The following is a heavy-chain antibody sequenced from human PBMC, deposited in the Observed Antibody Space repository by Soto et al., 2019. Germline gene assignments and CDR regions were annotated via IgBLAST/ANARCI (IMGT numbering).Heavy chain of an antibody. Sequence: EVQLLESGGGLVQPGGSRRLSCAASGFTFRDYGMSWVRQAPGTGMEWVSGISGGATYYADSVKGRFVISRDDSKNTLYLEMDSLRVEDTAVYYCTKDSGWTSADWGQGTLVTVSS. V-gene: IGHV3-23*01. CDR1: GFTFRDYG. CDR2: ISGGAT. CDR3: TKDSGWTSAD. D-gene: IGHD3-10*01. J-gene: IGHJ4*02.